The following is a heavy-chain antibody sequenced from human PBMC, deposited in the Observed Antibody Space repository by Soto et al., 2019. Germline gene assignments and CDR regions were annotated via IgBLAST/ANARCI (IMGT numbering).Heavy chain of an antibody. CDR2: IIPILGIA. D-gene: IGHD3-3*01. J-gene: IGHJ4*02. V-gene: IGHV1-69*08. CDR1: GGTFSSYT. Sequence: QVQLVQSGAEVKKPGSSVKVSCKASGGTFSSYTISWVRQAPGQGLEWMGRIIPILGIANYVQKFQGRVKITADKSTSTAYMELTSLRAEDSAVYYCARDPAIFGVDLDYWGQGTLVTVSS. CDR3: ARDPAIFGVDLDY.